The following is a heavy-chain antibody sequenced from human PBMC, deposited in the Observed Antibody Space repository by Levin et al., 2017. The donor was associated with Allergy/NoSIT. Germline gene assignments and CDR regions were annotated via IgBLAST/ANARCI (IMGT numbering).Heavy chain of an antibody. V-gene: IGHV3-23*01. CDR3: AKDAIRGSDQPYYFDY. Sequence: PGESLKISCAASGFTFNNYAMSWVHQAPGKGLEWVSAIINSGVGTYYADSVKGRFTISRDNSKNTMYLQMNSLRAEDTAVYFCAKDAIRGSDQPYYFDYWGQGTLVTASS. D-gene: IGHD6-19*01. J-gene: IGHJ4*02. CDR2: IINSGVGT. CDR1: GFTFNNYA.